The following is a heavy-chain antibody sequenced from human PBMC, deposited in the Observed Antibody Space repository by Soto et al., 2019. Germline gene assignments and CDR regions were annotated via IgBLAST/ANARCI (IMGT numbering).Heavy chain of an antibody. CDR2: MSHSGGT. CDR3: ARVERGTATTVVDAFDI. Sequence: QVQLQQWGAGLLKPSETLSLTCAVYGGFVSSGSYYWSWIRQPPGKGLEWIGEMSHSGGTHFNPSLKSRVTISVDTSKNQFSLKMSSVTAADTALYYCARVERGTATTVVDAFDIWGQGTIVTVSS. D-gene: IGHD1-1*01. CDR1: GGFVSSGSYY. J-gene: IGHJ3*02. V-gene: IGHV4-34*01.